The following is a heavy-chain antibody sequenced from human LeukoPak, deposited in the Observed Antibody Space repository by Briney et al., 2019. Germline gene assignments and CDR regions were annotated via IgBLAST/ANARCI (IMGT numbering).Heavy chain of an antibody. CDR1: GFTFDDYG. D-gene: IGHD3-22*01. CDR3: ARDRRYYYDSSGYYPTEVFDY. V-gene: IGHV3-20*04. Sequence: GGSLRLSCAASGFTFDDYGMSWVRQAPGKGLEWVSGINWNGGSTGYADSVKGRFTISRDSAKNSLYLQMNSLRAEDTALYYCARDRRYYYDSSGYYPTEVFDYWGQGTLVTVSS. CDR2: INWNGGST. J-gene: IGHJ4*02.